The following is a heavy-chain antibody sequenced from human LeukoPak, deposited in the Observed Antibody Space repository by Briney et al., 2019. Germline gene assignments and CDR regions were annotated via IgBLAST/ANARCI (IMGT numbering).Heavy chain of an antibody. CDR3: TRDEQWLVYFDY. J-gene: IGHJ4*02. D-gene: IGHD6-19*01. CDR2: TYYRSKWYN. V-gene: IGHV6-1*01. CDR1: GDSVSSNSAA. Sequence: PSQTLSLTCAISGDSVSSNSAAWNWIRQSPSRGLEWLGRTYYRSKWYNDYAESVKSRITINPDTSKNQFSLQLNSVTPEDTAMYYCTRDEQWLVYFDYWGQGTLVTVSS.